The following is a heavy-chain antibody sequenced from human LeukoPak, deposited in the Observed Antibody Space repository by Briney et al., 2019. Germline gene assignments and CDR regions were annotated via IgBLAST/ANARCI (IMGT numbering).Heavy chain of an antibody. J-gene: IGHJ4*02. V-gene: IGHV1-69*05. CDR2: IIPIFGTA. CDR1: GGTFSSYA. Sequence: SVKVSCKASGGTFSSYAISWVRQVPGQGLEWMGGIIPIFGTANYAQKFQGRVTITTDESTSSAYMELSSLRSEDTAVYYCARGYCSGGSCDHCDYWGQGTLVTVSS. D-gene: IGHD2-15*01. CDR3: ARGYCSGGSCDHCDY.